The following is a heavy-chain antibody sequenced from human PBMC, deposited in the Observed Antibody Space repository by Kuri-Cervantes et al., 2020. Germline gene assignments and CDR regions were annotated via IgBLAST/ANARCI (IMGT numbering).Heavy chain of an antibody. D-gene: IGHD1-26*01. CDR2: ISGSRTTI. CDR3: ARTIMGATFDY. J-gene: IGHJ4*02. V-gene: IGHV3-11*01. Sequence: GGSLRLSCAASGFTFRSYAMSWIRQAPGKGLEWVSYISGSRTTIYYADSVKGRFTISRDNAKNSLYLQMNSLRAEDTAVYFCARTIMGATFDYWGRGTLVTVSS. CDR1: GFTFRSYA.